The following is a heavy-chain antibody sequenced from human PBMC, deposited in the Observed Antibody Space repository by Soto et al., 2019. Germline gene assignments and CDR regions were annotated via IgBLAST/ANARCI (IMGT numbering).Heavy chain of an antibody. Sequence: QVQLVQSGAEVKKPGSSVKVSCKASGGTFSSYAISWVRQAPGQGLEWMGGIIPIFGTANYAQKFQGRVTTTADESTSTAYMELGSLRSEDTAVYYCARGQGEQWLWANGLDYWGQGTLVTVSS. CDR3: ARGQGEQWLWANGLDY. D-gene: IGHD6-19*01. CDR2: IIPIFGTA. J-gene: IGHJ4*02. V-gene: IGHV1-69*01. CDR1: GGTFSSYA.